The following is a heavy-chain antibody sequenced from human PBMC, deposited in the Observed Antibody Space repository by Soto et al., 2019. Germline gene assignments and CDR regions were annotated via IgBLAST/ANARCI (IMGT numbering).Heavy chain of an antibody. CDR3: AKDREVGGANRWGYES. J-gene: IGHJ5*01. CDR2: IQYDGSKK. D-gene: IGHD1-26*01. Sequence: PGGSLRLSCEASGFTFRNYGMHWVRQTPVKGLEWVAGIQYDGSKKYYAESVKGRFTISRDNSKNTLYLEIDSLRAEDTAVYYCAKDREVGGANRWGYESWCQGTLVTVSS. V-gene: IGHV3-30*02. CDR1: GFTFRNYG.